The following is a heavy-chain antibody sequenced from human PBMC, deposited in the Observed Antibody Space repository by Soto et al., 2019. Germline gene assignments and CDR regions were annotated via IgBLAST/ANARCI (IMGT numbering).Heavy chain of an antibody. CDR3: AREVTMIRGIKNWFDS. CDR2: TFYRSEWYY. J-gene: IGHJ5*01. Sequence: PSQTLSLTCAISGDSVSSNNAVWNWIRQSPSRGLEWLGRTFYRSEWYYDYAVSVRSRINVNPDTSKNQFSLQLNSVTPEATAVYFCAREVTMIRGIKNWFDSWGQGTLVTVSS. CDR1: GDSVSSNNAV. V-gene: IGHV6-1*01. D-gene: IGHD3-10*01.